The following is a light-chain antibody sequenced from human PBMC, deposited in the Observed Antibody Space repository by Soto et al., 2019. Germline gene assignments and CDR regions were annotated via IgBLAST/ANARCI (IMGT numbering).Light chain of an antibody. V-gene: IGKV3-11*01. J-gene: IGKJ4*01. CDR2: DAS. Sequence: EIALTQSPATLSLSPGERATLSCRASQSIRNYLAWYQQKPGQPPRLLIYDASNRATGIPARFSGSGSVTEFTLTIRSLEPEDFAVYYCQQRSNWPLTFGGGTKVEIK. CDR1: QSIRNY. CDR3: QQRSNWPLT.